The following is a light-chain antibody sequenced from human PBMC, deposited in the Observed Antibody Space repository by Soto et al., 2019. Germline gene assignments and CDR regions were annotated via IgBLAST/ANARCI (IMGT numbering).Light chain of an antibody. J-gene: IGLJ2*01. Sequence: QSALTQPASVSGSPGQSITISCTGINSDVCGDKYVSWYQQHPDKAPKLIIYEVSHRPSGVSNRFSGSKSGNTASLTISGLQAEDEADYYCSSCSTSSTLVVFGGGTQLTVL. CDR3: SSCSTSSTLVV. V-gene: IGLV2-14*01. CDR1: NSDVCGDKY. CDR2: EVS.